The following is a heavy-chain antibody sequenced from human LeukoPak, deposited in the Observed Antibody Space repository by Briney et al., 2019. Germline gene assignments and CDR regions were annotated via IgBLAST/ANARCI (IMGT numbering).Heavy chain of an antibody. Sequence: DSLKGRFTISRDNAQNSLWLQMNSLRVEDTAVYYCARVGTGSWYFDLWGRGTLVTFSS. V-gene: IGHV3-7*01. D-gene: IGHD3-10*01. CDR3: ARVGTGSWYFDL. J-gene: IGHJ2*01.